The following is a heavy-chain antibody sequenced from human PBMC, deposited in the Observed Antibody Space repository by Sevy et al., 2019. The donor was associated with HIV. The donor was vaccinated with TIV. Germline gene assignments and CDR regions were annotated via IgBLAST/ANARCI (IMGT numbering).Heavy chain of an antibody. Sequence: GESLKISCAASGFTFSNAWMNWVRQAPGKGLEWVGRIKSKTDGGTTDYAAPVKGRFTISRDDSKNTLYLQMNSLKTEDTAVYYCTTDRVYGSGSYYYYYYGMDVWGQGTTVTVSS. D-gene: IGHD3-10*01. V-gene: IGHV3-15*07. CDR1: GFTFSNAW. CDR3: TTDRVYGSGSYYYYYYGMDV. CDR2: IKSKTDGGTT. J-gene: IGHJ6*02.